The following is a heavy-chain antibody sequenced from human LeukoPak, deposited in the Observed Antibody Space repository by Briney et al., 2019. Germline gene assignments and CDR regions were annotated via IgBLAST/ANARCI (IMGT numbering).Heavy chain of an antibody. Sequence: GGSLRLSCATSGFTFSNAWMSWVRQAPGRGLEWVGRVKSKTYGGTTDYAAPVKGRFTISRDDSKNTLYLQMNSLKTEDTAVYYCTTLYHFDPWGQGTPVTVSS. D-gene: IGHD2-2*01. V-gene: IGHV3-15*01. CDR3: TTLYHFDP. J-gene: IGHJ5*02. CDR1: GFTFSNAW. CDR2: VKSKTYGGTT.